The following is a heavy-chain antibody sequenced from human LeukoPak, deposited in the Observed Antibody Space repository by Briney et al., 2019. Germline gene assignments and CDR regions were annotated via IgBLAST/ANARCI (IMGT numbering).Heavy chain of an antibody. V-gene: IGHV4-34*01. J-gene: IGHJ5*02. CDR3: AKQAGSGWEGFDP. Sequence: PSETLSLTCAVYGGSFSGYYWSWIRQPPGKGLEWIGEINHSGSTNYNPSLKSRVTISVDTSKNQFSLKLSSATAADTAVYYCAKQAGSGWEGFDPWGQGTLVTVSS. CDR1: GGSFSGYY. D-gene: IGHD6-19*01. CDR2: INHSGST.